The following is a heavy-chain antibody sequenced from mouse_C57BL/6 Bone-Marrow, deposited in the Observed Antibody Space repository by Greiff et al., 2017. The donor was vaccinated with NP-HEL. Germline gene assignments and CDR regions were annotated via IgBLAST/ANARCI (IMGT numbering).Heavy chain of an antibody. J-gene: IGHJ3*01. CDR1: GYSITSGYY. Sequence: EVHLVESGPGLVKPSQSLSLTCSVTGYSITSGYYWNWIRQFPGNQLEWMGYISYDGSNNYNPSLKNRISITRDTSKNQFFLKLNSVTTEDTATYYCVYSNPWFAYWGQGTLVTVSA. D-gene: IGHD2-5*01. V-gene: IGHV3-6*01. CDR3: VYSNPWFAY. CDR2: ISYDGSN.